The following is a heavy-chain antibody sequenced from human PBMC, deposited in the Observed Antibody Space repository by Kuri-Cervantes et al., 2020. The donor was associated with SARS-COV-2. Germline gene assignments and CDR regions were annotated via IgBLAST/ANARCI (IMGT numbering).Heavy chain of an antibody. CDR1: GFTFDDYG. V-gene: IGHV3-20*04. CDR3: ARVVVPAATGDYYYYYYMDV. CDR2: INWNGGST. D-gene: IGHD2-2*01. J-gene: IGHJ6*03. Sequence: GESLKISCAASGFTFDDYGMSWVRQAPGKGLEWVSGINWNGGSTGYADSVKGRFTISRDNAKNSLYLQMNSLRAEDTAVYYCARVVVPAATGDYYYYYYMDVWGKGTTVTVSS.